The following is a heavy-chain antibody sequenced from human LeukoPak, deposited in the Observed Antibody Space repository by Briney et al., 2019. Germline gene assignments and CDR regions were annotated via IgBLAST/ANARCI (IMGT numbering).Heavy chain of an antibody. V-gene: IGHV3-7*01. D-gene: IGHD1-14*01. Sequence: GGSLRLSCAASEFTFTTYWMTWLRQSPGKGLEWVANIKQDGSDKYYVDSVKGRFTISRDNAQHSLYLQMNSLRAEDAAVYYCARVRRAKRQNRFYFYYYMDVWGKGTTVTVSS. CDR3: ARVRRAKRQNRFYFYYYMDV. CDR2: IKQDGSDK. J-gene: IGHJ6*03. CDR1: EFTFTTYW.